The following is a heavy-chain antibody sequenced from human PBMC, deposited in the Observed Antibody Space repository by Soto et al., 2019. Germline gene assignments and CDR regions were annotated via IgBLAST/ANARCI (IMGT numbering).Heavy chain of an antibody. CDR2: INAGNGNT. CDR1: VYTFTSYA. V-gene: IGHV1-3*01. J-gene: IGHJ6*02. D-gene: IGHD6-6*01. Sequence: GASVKGSCKASVYTFTSYAMHWVRQAPGQRLEWMGWINAGNGNTKYSQKFQGRVTITRDTSASTAYMELSSLRSEDTAVYYCARDLYSSSSEYYYYGMDVWGQGTTVTVSS. CDR3: ARDLYSSSSEYYYYGMDV.